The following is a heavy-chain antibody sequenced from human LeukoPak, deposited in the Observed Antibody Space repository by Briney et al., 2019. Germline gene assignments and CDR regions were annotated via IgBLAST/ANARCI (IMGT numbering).Heavy chain of an antibody. CDR2: IIPIFGTA. D-gene: IGHD4-17*01. V-gene: IGHV1-69*13. J-gene: IGHJ4*02. CDR3: ARGPTTVTSGTFDY. Sequence: SVKVSCKASGGTFSSYAISWVRQAPGQGLEWMGGIIPIFGTANYAQKFQGRVTITADESTGTAYMELSSLRSEDTAVYYCARGPTTVTSGTFDYWGQGTLVTVSS. CDR1: GGTFSSYA.